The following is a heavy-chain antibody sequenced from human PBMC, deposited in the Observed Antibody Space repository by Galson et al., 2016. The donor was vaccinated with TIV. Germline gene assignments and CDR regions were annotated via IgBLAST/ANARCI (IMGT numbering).Heavy chain of an antibody. V-gene: IGHV3-66*02. CDR3: ARDRVVDATYYYYYYGMDV. CDR2: ISDGGKT. Sequence: SLRLSCAASGLSVSINYMTWVRQAPGKGLEWVSLISDGGKTYYSDSAKGRFTISRDNSKNTLYLQMNGLRAEDTAVYYCARDRVVDATYYYYYYGMDVWGQGTAVTVSS. D-gene: IGHD1-26*01. CDR1: GLSVSINY. J-gene: IGHJ6*02.